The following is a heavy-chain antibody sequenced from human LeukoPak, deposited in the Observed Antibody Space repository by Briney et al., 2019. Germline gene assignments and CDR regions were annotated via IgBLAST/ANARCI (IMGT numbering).Heavy chain of an antibody. V-gene: IGHV4-61*08. J-gene: IGHJ3*02. Sequence: SETLSLTCTVSGGSISSGDYYWSWIRQPPGKGLEWIGYIYYSGSTNYNPSLKSRVTISVDTSKNQFSLKLSSVTAADTAVYYCARDWEPYDAFDIWGQGTMVTVSS. CDR1: GGSISSGDYY. CDR2: IYYSGST. D-gene: IGHD1-26*01. CDR3: ARDWEPYDAFDI.